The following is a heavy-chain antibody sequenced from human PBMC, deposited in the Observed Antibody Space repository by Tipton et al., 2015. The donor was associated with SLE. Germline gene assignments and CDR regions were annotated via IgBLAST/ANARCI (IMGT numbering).Heavy chain of an antibody. CDR3: ARRGGHYYGMDV. J-gene: IGHJ6*02. V-gene: IGHV3-23*01. CDR1: GFTFSSYA. Sequence: SLRLSCAASGFTFSSYAMSWVRQAPGKGLEWVSAISGSGGSTYYADSVKGRFTISRDNSKNTLYLQMNSLRAEDTAVYYCARRGGHYYGMDVWGQGTTVTVSS. D-gene: IGHD3-16*01. CDR2: ISGSGGST.